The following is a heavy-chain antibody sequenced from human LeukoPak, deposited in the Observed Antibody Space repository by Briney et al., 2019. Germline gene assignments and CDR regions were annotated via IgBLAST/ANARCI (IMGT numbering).Heavy chain of an antibody. D-gene: IGHD5-24*01. CDR1: GGSINSYS. J-gene: IGHJ6*02. Sequence: PSETLSLTCTVSGGSINSYSWSWIRQPPGKGLEWIGYFYYTGSTNYNPSLKSRVTISVDTSKNQFSLKLSSVTAADTAVYYCASIRRPTADYNYTVDVWGQGTTVTVSS. V-gene: IGHV4-59*08. CDR2: FYYTGST. CDR3: ASIRRPTADYNYTVDV.